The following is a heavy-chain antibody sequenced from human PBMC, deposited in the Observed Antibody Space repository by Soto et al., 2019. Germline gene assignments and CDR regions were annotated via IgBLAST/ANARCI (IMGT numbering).Heavy chain of an antibody. CDR3: ARNQPQRYCSGGTCRPAYGMDV. V-gene: IGHV4-39*01. Sequence: SETLSLTCSVSGGSISSDSFYWAWIRQPPGKGLEWIGIIYYSGDTYYNPSLAGRLTMSVDTSNQFSLTLRSVTAADTALYYCARNQPQRYCSGGTCRPAYGMDVWGQGTTVTVSS. D-gene: IGHD2-15*01. J-gene: IGHJ6*02. CDR2: IYYSGDT. CDR1: GGSISSDSFY.